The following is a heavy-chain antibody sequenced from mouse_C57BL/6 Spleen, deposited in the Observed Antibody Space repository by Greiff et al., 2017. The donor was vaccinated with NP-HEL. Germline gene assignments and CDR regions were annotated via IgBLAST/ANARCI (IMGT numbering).Heavy chain of an antibody. J-gene: IGHJ3*01. CDR1: GFNIKDDY. V-gene: IGHV14-4*01. Sequence: VQLQQSGAELVRPGASVKLSCTASGFNIKDDYMHWVKQRPEQGLEWIGWIDPENGDTEYASKFQGKATITADTSSNTAYLQLSSLTSEDTAVYYCTTYPLRRLRLSWFAYWGQGTLVTVSA. CDR3: TTYPLRRLRLSWFAY. CDR2: IDPENGDT. D-gene: IGHD3-2*02.